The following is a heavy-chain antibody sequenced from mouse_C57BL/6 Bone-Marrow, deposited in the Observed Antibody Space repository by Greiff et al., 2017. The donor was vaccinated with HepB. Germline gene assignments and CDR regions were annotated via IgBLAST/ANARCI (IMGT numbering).Heavy chain of an antibody. CDR2: IYPGSGST. CDR3: ARRDPYRTVVDRDY. CDR1: GYTFTSYW. D-gene: IGHD1-1*01. Sequence: QVQLQQPGAELVKPGASVKMSCKASGYTFTSYWITWVKQRPGQGLEWIGDIYPGSGSTNYNEKFKSKATLTVDTSSSTAYMQLSSLTSEDSAVYDCARRDPYRTVVDRDYWGQGTTLTVSS. V-gene: IGHV1-55*01. J-gene: IGHJ2*01.